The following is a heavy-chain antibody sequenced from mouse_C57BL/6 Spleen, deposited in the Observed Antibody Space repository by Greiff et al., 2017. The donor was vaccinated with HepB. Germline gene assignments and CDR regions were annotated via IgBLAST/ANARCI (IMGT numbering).Heavy chain of an antibody. J-gene: IGHJ2*01. CDR3: TRDRGYSYGFDY. V-gene: IGHV5-9-1*02. D-gene: IGHD2-12*01. CDR1: GFTFSSYA. CDR2: ISSGGDYI. Sequence: EVKLMESGEGLVKPGGSLKLSCAASGFTFSSYAMSWVRQTPEKRLEWVAYISSGGDYIYYADTVKGRFTISRDNARNTLYLQMSSLKSEDTALYYCTRDRGYSYGFDYWGQGTTLTVSS.